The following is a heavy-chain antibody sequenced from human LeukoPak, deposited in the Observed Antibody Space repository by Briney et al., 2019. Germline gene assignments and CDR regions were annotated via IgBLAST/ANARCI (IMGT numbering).Heavy chain of an antibody. J-gene: IGHJ4*02. CDR1: GFIFSDFW. CDR2: INEDGSVQ. CDR3: ATRESSMARSH. Sequence: PGRSLRLSCVASGFIFSDFWMNWVRLVPGKGLEWAANINEDGSVQDYVGSVRGRFTISRDNATNSLYLHMNSVRVEDTAVYYCATRESSMARSHWGQGTLVTISS. V-gene: IGHV3-7*01. D-gene: IGHD3-10*01.